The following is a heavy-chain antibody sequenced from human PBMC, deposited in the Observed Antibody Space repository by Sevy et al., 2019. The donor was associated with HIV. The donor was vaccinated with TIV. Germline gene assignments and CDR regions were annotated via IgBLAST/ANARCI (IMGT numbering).Heavy chain of an antibody. J-gene: IGHJ6*02. CDR2: ISAYNGNT. CDR3: ARGSGATIFGVLIPYYYYYGMDV. CDR1: GYTFTSYG. V-gene: IGHV1-18*01. D-gene: IGHD3-3*01. Sequence: ASVKVSCKASGYTFTSYGISWVRQAPGQGLEWMGWISAYNGNTNYAQKLQGRVTMTTDTSTSTAYMELRILRSGDTAVYYCARGSGATIFGVLIPYYYYYGMDVWGQGTTVTVSS.